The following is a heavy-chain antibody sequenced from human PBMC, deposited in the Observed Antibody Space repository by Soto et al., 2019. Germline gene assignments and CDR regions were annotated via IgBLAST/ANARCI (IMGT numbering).Heavy chain of an antibody. J-gene: IGHJ4*02. CDR3: AKRDSYGNFDY. D-gene: IGHD5-18*01. CDR1: GFTFSSYA. CDR2: ISGSGGNT. Sequence: GGSLRLSCAASGFTFSSYAMSWVRQAPGKGPGWVAAISGSGGNTYYADSVRGRFTISRDNSKNTLYLQMSSLRAEDTAVYYCAKRDSYGNFDYWGQGSLVTVSS. V-gene: IGHV3-23*01.